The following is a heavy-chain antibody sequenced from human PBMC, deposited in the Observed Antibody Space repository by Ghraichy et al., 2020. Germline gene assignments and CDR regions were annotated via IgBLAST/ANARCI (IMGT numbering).Heavy chain of an antibody. V-gene: IGHV3-74*01. Sequence: GGSLRLSCAASGFTFSSFWMHWVRQVPGKGLVWVSRINSDGSSTSYADSVKGRFTISRDNAKNTLYLQMNSLRAEDTAVYYCTRGWISAVGDLDYWRRGTLVSVSS. CDR2: INSDGSST. D-gene: IGHD6-13*01. J-gene: IGHJ4*02. CDR3: TRGWISAVGDLDY. CDR1: GFTFSSFW.